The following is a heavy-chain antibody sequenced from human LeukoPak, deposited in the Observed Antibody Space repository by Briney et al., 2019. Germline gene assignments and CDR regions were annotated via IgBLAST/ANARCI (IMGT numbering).Heavy chain of an antibody. V-gene: IGHV2-70*11. J-gene: IGHJ4*02. CDR2: IDWDDDK. Sequence: ESGPTLVNPTQTLTLTCTFSGFSLSTRGMCVSWIRQPPGKALEWLARIDWDDDKYYSTSLKTRLTVSKDTSKNQVVLRMTNMDPVDTATYYCARILSGNNVYFDFWGQGTLVTVSS. CDR3: ARILSGNNVYFDF. CDR1: GFSLSTRGMC. D-gene: IGHD1-14*01.